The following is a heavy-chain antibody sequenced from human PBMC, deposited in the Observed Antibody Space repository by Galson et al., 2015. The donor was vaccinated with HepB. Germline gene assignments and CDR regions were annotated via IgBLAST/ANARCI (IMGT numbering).Heavy chain of an antibody. V-gene: IGHV3-48*03. CDR2: ISGSGSNI. Sequence: SLRLSCTASGFTFSSFEMNWVRQAPGKGLEWVAYISGSGSNIYYADSVKGRFTITRNNAKNSLYLQMNSLRAEDTAVYYCARDVEYGSGNVCYHRDNFHYWGQGTLVTVSS. J-gene: IGHJ4*02. CDR1: GFTFSSFE. CDR3: ARDVEYGSGNVCYHRDNFHY. D-gene: IGHD2-15*01.